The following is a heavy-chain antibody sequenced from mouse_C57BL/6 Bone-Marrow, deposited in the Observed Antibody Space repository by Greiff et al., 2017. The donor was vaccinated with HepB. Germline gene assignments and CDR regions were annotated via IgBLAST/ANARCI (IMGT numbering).Heavy chain of an antibody. V-gene: IGHV2-9-1*01. D-gene: IGHD1-2*01. CDR2: IWTGGGT. CDR3: ARMGYYGRYWYFDV. J-gene: IGHJ1*03. Sequence: VKLMESGPGLVAPSQSLSITCTVSGFSLTSYAISWVRQPPGKGLEWLGVIWTGGGTNYNSALKSRLSISKDNSKSQVFLKMNSLQTDDTARYDCARMGYYGRYWYFDVWGTGTTVTVSS. CDR1: GFSLTSYA.